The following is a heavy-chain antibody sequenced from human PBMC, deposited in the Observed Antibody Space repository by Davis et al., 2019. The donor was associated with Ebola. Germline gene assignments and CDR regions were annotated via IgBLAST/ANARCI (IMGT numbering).Heavy chain of an antibody. CDR1: GFTFSSYS. V-gene: IGHV3-21*01. CDR3: AILGGAAAIWYYYYGMDV. D-gene: IGHD2-2*02. J-gene: IGHJ6*02. Sequence: GGSLRLSCAASGFTFSSYSMNWVRQAPGKGLEWVSSISSSSSYIYYADSVKGRFTISRDNAKNSLYLQMNSLRAEDTAVYYCAILGGAAAIWYYYYGMDVWGQGTTVTVSS. CDR2: ISSSSSYI.